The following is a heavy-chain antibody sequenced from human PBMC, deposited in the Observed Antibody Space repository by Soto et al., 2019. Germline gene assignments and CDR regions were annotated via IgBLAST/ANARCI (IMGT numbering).Heavy chain of an antibody. D-gene: IGHD2-8*02. CDR3: AKGMTPPGAPAWYYFDS. V-gene: IGHV4-4*07. CDR1: GASITGTSY. CDR2: FSLSGTT. J-gene: IGHJ4*02. Sequence: SETLSLTCTVSGASITGTSYWSWIRQPAGKGLEWIGRFSLSGTTNYNPSLRSRVTMSADVSKNQFSLRLTSVTAADMALYYCAKGMTPPGAPAWYYFDSWGQGTRVTVSS.